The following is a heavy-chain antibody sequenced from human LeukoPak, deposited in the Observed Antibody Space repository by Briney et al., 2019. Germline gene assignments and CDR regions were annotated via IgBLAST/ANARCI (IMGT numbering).Heavy chain of an antibody. Sequence: PGGSLRLSCAASGFTFRNYEMNWVRQAPGKGLEWVSYISDGGNTIYYADPVKGRFTISRDNAKNSLYLQMNSLRAEDTAVYYCARDDSGWYHRYYYYYMDVWGKGTTVTISS. J-gene: IGHJ6*03. CDR1: GFTFRNYE. CDR3: ARDDSGWYHRYYYYYMDV. D-gene: IGHD6-19*01. V-gene: IGHV3-48*03. CDR2: ISDGGNTI.